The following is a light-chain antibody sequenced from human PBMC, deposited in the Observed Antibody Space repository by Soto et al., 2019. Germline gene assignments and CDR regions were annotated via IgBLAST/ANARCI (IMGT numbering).Light chain of an antibody. V-gene: IGKV3-20*01. J-gene: IGKJ5*01. CDR1: QSVSSSY. CDR2: GAS. CDR3: QQYGSSPIT. Sequence: EIVLTQSPGTLSLSPGEIATVSGRASQSVSSSYLAWYQQKPGQAPRLLIYGASSRATGIPDRVSGSASGTDFTLTISRLEPEDFAVYYRQQYGSSPITFGQGTRLEIK.